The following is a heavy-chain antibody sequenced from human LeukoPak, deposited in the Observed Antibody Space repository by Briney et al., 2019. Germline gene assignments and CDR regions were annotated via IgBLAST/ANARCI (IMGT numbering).Heavy chain of an antibody. CDR2: INHSGST. CDR1: GGSFSGYY. V-gene: IGHV4-34*01. D-gene: IGHD3-10*01. CDR3: ARGVRGPFDY. Sequence: PSETLSLTCAVYGGSFSGYYWSWIRQPPGKGLEWIGEINHSGSTNYNPSLKSRVTISVDTSKNQFSLKLSSVTAADTAVYYCARGVRGPFDYWGQGTLVTVSS. J-gene: IGHJ4*02.